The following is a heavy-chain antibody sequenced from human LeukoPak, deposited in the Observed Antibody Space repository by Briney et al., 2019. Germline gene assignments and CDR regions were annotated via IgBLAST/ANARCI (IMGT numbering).Heavy chain of an antibody. Sequence: SITTYNGNTNYAQKLQGRVTMTTDTSTSTAYMDLSGLRSDDTAVYYCERGYDSGDYVGDFDYWGQGTLVTVSS. D-gene: IGHD4-17*01. V-gene: IGHV1-18*01. CDR2: ITTYNGNT. CDR3: ERGYDSGDYVGDFDY. J-gene: IGHJ4*02.